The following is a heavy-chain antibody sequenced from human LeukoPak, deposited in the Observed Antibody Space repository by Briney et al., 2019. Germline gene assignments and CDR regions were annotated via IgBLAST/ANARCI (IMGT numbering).Heavy chain of an antibody. CDR1: GYTFTNYD. CDR2: LSAYNGNT. J-gene: IGHJ4*02. V-gene: IGHV1-18*04. D-gene: IGHD3-16*02. Sequence: ASVKVSCKASGYTFTNYDMSWVRQAPGQGLEWMGWLSAYNGNTNYAQRFQGRVTMTTDTSTRTAYMELRSLRSDDTAVYYCARVQAFWGVIVPPLDYWGQGTQVTVSS. CDR3: ARVQAFWGVIVPPLDY.